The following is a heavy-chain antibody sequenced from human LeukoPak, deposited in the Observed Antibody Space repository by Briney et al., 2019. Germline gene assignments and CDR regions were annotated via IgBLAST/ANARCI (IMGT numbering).Heavy chain of an antibody. J-gene: IGHJ4*02. CDR1: GFTFSSYW. CDR3: ARIPGSSGSQYDY. Sequence: PGGSLRLSCAASGFTFSSYWMHWVRQAPGKRLVWVSRINSDGSSTDYADSVKGRFTISRDNAKNTLFLLMSSLRAEDTAVYYCARIPGSSGSQYDYWGQGTLVTVSS. V-gene: IGHV3-74*01. D-gene: IGHD3-10*01. CDR2: INSDGSST.